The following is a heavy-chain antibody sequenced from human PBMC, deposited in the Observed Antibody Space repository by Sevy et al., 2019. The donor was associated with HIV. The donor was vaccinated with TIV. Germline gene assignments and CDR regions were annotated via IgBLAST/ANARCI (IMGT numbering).Heavy chain of an antibody. CDR1: GFTFSNYA. Sequence: GGSLRLYCRGSGFTFSNYAMSWVRQAPGKGLKWLSGISGSGATTYDADSAKGRFTISRDNSKNTLFLQMNSLRAEDTAVYYCAKFPGPYSCVSAFDMWGQGTLVTVSS. V-gene: IGHV3-23*01. CDR3: AKFPGPYSCVSAFDM. D-gene: IGHD2-21*01. J-gene: IGHJ3*02. CDR2: ISGSGATT.